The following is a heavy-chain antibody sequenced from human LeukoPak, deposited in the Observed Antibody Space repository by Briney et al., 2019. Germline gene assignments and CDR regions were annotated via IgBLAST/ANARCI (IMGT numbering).Heavy chain of an antibody. CDR2: ISGSGGST. CDR1: GFTFSSYA. CDR3: ARDGRPLDY. Sequence: GGSLRLSCAASGFTFSSYAMNWVRQVPGKGLEWVSIISGSGGSTYYADSVKGRFTISRDNSKNTLYLQMNSLRVEDTAVYYCARDGRPLDYWGQGTLVTVSS. V-gene: IGHV3-23*01. J-gene: IGHJ4*02.